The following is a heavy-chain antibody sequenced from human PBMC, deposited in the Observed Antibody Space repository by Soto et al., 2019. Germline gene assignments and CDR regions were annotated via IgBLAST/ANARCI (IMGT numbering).Heavy chain of an antibody. J-gene: IGHJ4*02. Sequence: GGSLRLSCAASGFRFSGSDMHWVRQASGEGLEWVGRIKTKAESYATALAASVKGRFSLSRDDSKNTAYLEMNSLKTEDTAVYYCTRRDCSGGDCYSDFDYWGQGALVIVSS. V-gene: IGHV3-73*01. D-gene: IGHD2-15*01. CDR3: TRRDCSGGDCYSDFDY. CDR2: IKTKAESYAT. CDR1: GFRFSGSD.